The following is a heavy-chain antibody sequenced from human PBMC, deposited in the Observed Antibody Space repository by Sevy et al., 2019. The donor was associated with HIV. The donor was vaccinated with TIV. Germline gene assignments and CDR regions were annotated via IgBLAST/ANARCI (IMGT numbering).Heavy chain of an antibody. D-gene: IGHD4-17*01. V-gene: IGHV4-59*01. Sequence: SETLSLTCTVSGGSLNSYYWSWIRQPPGKGLEWIGYLFYTDSTNYNPSPKSRVSISVDRSKNQFSLELRSVTAEDTAVYYCARDSDSGLDYWGQGTLVTVSS. J-gene: IGHJ4*02. CDR2: LFYTDST. CDR1: GGSLNSYY. CDR3: ARDSDSGLDY.